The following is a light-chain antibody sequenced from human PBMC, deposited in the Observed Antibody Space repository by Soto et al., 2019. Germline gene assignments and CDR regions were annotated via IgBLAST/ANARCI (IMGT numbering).Light chain of an antibody. V-gene: IGKV1-9*01. J-gene: IGKJ5*01. CDR1: DDISTF. CDR2: EAS. CDR3: QQLYTLPFT. Sequence: DIQLTQSPSLLSASIGDRVTITCRASDDISTFLAWYQQKPGKAPKLLIYEASTLQSGVPSRFSGSGSGTEFTLTISGLLPEDFAAYHCQQLYTLPFTFGQGTRLEIK.